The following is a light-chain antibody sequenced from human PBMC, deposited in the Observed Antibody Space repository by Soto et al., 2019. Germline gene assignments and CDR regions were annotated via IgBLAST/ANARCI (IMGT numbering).Light chain of an antibody. Sequence: EIVMTPSAATLSVSPGERATLFCRASQGVNTYLAWYQQYPGQAPRLLIHGPSTRATGIPARFSGSGSETEFTLVISSLQSEDVAVYYCHRYYDWPLTFGGGTKVEL. J-gene: IGKJ4*01. CDR3: HRYYDWPLT. V-gene: IGKV3-15*01. CDR2: GPS. CDR1: QGVNTY.